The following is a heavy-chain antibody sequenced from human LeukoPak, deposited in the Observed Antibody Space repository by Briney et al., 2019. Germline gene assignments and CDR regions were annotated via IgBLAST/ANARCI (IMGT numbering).Heavy chain of an antibody. D-gene: IGHD6-19*01. CDR1: GFTFSTYA. J-gene: IGHJ4*02. CDR3: VRDPSNSGWAFDY. V-gene: IGHV3-33*01. Sequence: ERSLRLSCAASGFTFSTYAMHWVRQAPGKGLEWVAMIWYNGKNKHYADFVKGRFTISRDNSKNTLDLQMNSLRADDTAVYYCVRDPSNSGWAFDYWGQGTLVTVSS. CDR2: IWYNGKNK.